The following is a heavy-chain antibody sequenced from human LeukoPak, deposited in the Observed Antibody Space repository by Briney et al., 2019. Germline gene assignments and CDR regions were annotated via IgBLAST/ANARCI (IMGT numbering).Heavy chain of an antibody. CDR3: ASLTYYYDSSGQRGRYYFDY. D-gene: IGHD3-22*01. CDR1: GGSISSYY. J-gene: IGHJ4*02. Sequence: SETLSLTCTVSGGSISSYYWSWIRQPPGKGLEWIGYIYYSGSTIHNPSLKSRVTISIGTSKNQFSLKLSSVTAADTAVYYCASLTYYYDSSGQRGRYYFDYWGQGTLVTVSS. V-gene: IGHV4-59*08. CDR2: IYYSGST.